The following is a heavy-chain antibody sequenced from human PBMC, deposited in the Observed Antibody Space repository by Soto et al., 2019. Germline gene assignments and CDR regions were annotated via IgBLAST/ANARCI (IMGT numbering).Heavy chain of an antibody. CDR1: GFTFSSYA. CDR3: AKGFMTAMTFYGMDV. V-gene: IGHV3-23*01. CDR2: ISASGGTP. J-gene: IGHJ6*02. D-gene: IGHD2-21*02. Sequence: PGGSLRLSCAASGFTFSSYAMNCVRQAPGKGLEWVSGISASGGTPYYADSVKGRFTISRDNSKNSLYLQMTSLRTEDTALYYCAKGFMTAMTFYGMDVWGQGTTVTVSS.